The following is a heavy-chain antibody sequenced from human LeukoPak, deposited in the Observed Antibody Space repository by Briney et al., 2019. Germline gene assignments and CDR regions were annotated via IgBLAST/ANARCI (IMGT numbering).Heavy chain of an antibody. V-gene: IGHV4-31*03. D-gene: IGHD5-12*01. CDR3: ARDRGPYSGYDSYYFDY. Sequence: TLSLTCTVSGGSISSGGYYWSWIRQHPGKGLEWIGYIYYSGSTYYNPSLKSRVTISVDTSKNQFSLKLSSVTAADTAEYYCARDRGPYSGYDSYYFDYWGQGTQVTVSS. CDR1: GGSISSGGYY. J-gene: IGHJ4*02. CDR2: IYYSGST.